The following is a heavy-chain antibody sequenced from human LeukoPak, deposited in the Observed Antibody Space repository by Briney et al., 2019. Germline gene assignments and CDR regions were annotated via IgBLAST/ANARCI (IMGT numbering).Heavy chain of an antibody. CDR1: GFTFANCP. D-gene: IGHD4-17*01. V-gene: IGHV3-23*01. CDR2: ISGGGGTT. CDR3: VKEPLLSLDYGASRGEN. J-gene: IGHJ4*02. Sequence: GGSLRLSCAASGFTFANCPMSWVRQAPGKGLEWLSVISGGGGTTHYVDSVKGRFSISRDNSKKMVFLEMNSLSVDDTALYFCVKEPLLSLDYGASRGENWGRGTLVTVSS.